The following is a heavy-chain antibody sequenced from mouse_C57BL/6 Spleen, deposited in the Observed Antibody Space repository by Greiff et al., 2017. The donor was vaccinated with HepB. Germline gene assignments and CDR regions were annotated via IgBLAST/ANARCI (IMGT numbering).Heavy chain of an antibody. CDR2: ISNGGGST. Sequence: EVKLVESGGGLVQPGGSLKLSCAASGFTFSDYYMYWVRQTPEKRLEWVAYISNGGGSTYYPDTVKGRFTISRDNAKNTLYLQMSRLKSEDTAMYYCARLRRDYYAMDYWGQGTSVTVSS. CDR3: ARLRRDYYAMDY. D-gene: IGHD2-12*01. J-gene: IGHJ4*01. CDR1: GFTFSDYY. V-gene: IGHV5-12*01.